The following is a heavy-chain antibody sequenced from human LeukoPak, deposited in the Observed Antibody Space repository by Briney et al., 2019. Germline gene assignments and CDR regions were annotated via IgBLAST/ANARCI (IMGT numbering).Heavy chain of an antibody. Sequence: GGSLRLSCGGSGFTFNSYSMNWVRQAPGKGLEWVASIIGSGSEMFYADSLKGRFTISRDNSKNSLYLQMNSLRVEDTAVYYCAKVQSDIVGAMFFSFDVWGEGTMVSVSS. J-gene: IGHJ3*01. CDR3: AKVQSDIVGAMFFSFDV. CDR1: GFTFNSYS. D-gene: IGHD1-26*01. V-gene: IGHV3-21*06. CDR2: IIGSGSEM.